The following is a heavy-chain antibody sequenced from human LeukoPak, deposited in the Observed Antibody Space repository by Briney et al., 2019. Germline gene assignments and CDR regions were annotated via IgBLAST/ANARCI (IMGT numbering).Heavy chain of an antibody. V-gene: IGHV3-23*01. J-gene: IGHJ4*02. CDR2: INGDGTST. CDR3: AKDQGEQGEFDC. CDR1: GFTFSSYA. D-gene: IGHD3-16*01. Sequence: GGSLRLSCAASGFTFSSYAMSWVRQAPGKGLDWFSAINGDGTSTYYADSVKGRFTISRDNSKNTLYLQMNRLRAEDTAVYYCAKDQGEQGEFDCWGQGTLVTVSS.